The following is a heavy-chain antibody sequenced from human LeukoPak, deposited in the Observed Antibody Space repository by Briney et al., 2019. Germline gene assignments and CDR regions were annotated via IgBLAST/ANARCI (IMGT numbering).Heavy chain of an antibody. CDR3: ARVLDYYDSSGYSYYYYYYMDV. CDR1: GGTFSSYA. CDR2: IIPIFGTA. J-gene: IGHJ6*03. D-gene: IGHD3-22*01. V-gene: IGHV1-69*01. Sequence: GASVKVSCKASGGTFSSYAISWVRQAPGQGLEWMGGIIPIFGTANYAQKFYGRVTITADESTSTAYMELSSLRSEDTAVYYCARVLDYYDSSGYSYYYYYYMDVWGKGTTVTVSS.